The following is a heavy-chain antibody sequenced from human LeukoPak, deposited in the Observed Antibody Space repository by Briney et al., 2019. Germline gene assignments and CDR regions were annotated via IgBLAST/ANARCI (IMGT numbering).Heavy chain of an antibody. CDR1: GFTFSSYA. CDR2: ISYDGSNK. D-gene: IGHD4-17*01. Sequence: PGGSLRLSCAAFGFTFSSYAMHWVRQAPGKGLEWVAVISYDGSNKYYADSVKGRFTISRDNSKNTLYLQMNSLRAEDTAVYYCARGTTVTDYFDYWGQGTLVTVSS. V-gene: IGHV3-30*04. CDR3: ARGTTVTDYFDY. J-gene: IGHJ4*02.